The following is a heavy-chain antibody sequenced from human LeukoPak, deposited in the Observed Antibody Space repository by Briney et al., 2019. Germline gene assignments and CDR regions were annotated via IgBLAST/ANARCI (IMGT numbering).Heavy chain of an antibody. Sequence: PSETLSLTCTVSGGSISSGDYYWSWIRQPPGKGLEWIGYIYYSGSTYYNPSLKSRVTISVDTSKNQFSPKLSSVTAADTAVYYCARTLTAYNDAFDIWGQGTMVTVSS. V-gene: IGHV4-30-4*08. CDR2: IYYSGST. D-gene: IGHD1-14*01. CDR3: ARTLTAYNDAFDI. J-gene: IGHJ3*02. CDR1: GGSISSGDYY.